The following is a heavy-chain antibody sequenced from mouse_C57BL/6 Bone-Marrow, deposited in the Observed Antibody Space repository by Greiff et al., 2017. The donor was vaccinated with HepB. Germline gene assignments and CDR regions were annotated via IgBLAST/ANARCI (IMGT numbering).Heavy chain of an antibody. CDR2: IHPNSGST. J-gene: IGHJ3*01. CDR1: GYTFTSYW. Sequence: QVQLQQPGAELVKPGASVKLSCKASGYTFTSYWMHWVKQRPGQGLEWIGMIHPNSGSTNYNEKFKSKATLTVDKSSSTAYMQLSSLTSEDSAVYYCAKEGGPYGKYGLANWGQGTLVPVSA. V-gene: IGHV1-64*01. CDR3: AKEGGPYGKYGLAN. D-gene: IGHD2-1*01.